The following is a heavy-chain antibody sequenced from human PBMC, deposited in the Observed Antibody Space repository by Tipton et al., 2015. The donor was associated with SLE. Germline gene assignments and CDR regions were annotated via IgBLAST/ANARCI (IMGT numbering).Heavy chain of an antibody. D-gene: IGHD3-3*01. CDR1: GFTFSSYS. V-gene: IGHV3-21*01. Sequence: SLRLSCAASGFTFSSYSMNWVRQAPGKGLEWVSSISSSSSYIYYADSVKGRFTISRDNAKNSLYLQMDSLRAEDTAVYYCARDSRTLSVFEVVNPYGMDVWGQGTTVTVSS. CDR2: ISSSSSYI. CDR3: ARDSRTLSVFEVVNPYGMDV. J-gene: IGHJ6*02.